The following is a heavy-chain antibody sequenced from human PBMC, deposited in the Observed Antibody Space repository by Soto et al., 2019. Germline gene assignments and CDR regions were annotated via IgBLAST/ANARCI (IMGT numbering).Heavy chain of an antibody. D-gene: IGHD5-12*01. CDR2: TYFRSKWYN. J-gene: IGHJ5*02. CDR3: AKGDNLGPKTGYAFDP. CDR1: GDSVSSNTAS. V-gene: IGHV6-1*01. Sequence: SQTLSLTCAISGDSVSSNTASWNWIRQSPSRGLEWLGRTYFRSKWYNDYAVSVKSRIIINPDTSNNQFSPQLNSVTPEDTAVYFCAKGDNLGPKTGYAFDPWGQGIMVTVSS.